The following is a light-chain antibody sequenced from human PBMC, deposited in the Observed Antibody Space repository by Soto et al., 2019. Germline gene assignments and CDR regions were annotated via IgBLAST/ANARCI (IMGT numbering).Light chain of an antibody. J-gene: IGLJ2*01. CDR1: SSDIGDYKY. CDR3: SSYTSTNFVI. V-gene: IGLV2-14*01. CDR2: DVS. Sequence: QAVVTQPASVSGSPGQSITISCTGSSSDIGDYKYVSWYKQHPGKAPKLMIYDVSNRPSGVSNRFSGSKSGNTASLTISGLQAEDEADYYCSSYTSTNFVIFGGGTKLTVL.